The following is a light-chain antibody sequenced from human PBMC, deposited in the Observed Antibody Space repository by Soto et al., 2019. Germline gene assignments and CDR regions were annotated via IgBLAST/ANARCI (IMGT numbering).Light chain of an antibody. J-gene: IGKJ1*01. CDR2: AAS. V-gene: IGKV1-6*01. CDR3: LQDYNYPWT. CDR1: QGIRND. Sequence: IRMTQAPSSLSASVGDRVTSPCRASQGIRNDLGWYQQKPGKAPKLLIYAASSLQSGVPSRFSGSGSGTDFTLTISSLQPEEFATYDCLQDYNYPWTFGQGTKVDIK.